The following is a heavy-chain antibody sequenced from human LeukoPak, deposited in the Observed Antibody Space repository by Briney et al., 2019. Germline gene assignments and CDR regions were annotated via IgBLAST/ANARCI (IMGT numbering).Heavy chain of an antibody. CDR2: IYYSGST. Sequence: SETLSLTCTVSGGSISSYYWSWIRQPPGKGLEWIGYIYYSGSTNYNPSLKSRVTISVDTSKNQFSLKLSSVTAADTAVYYCARGYCSGGSCYPYYFDYWGQGTLVTVSS. D-gene: IGHD2-15*01. V-gene: IGHV4-59*01. J-gene: IGHJ4*02. CDR3: ARGYCSGGSCYPYYFDY. CDR1: GGSISSYY.